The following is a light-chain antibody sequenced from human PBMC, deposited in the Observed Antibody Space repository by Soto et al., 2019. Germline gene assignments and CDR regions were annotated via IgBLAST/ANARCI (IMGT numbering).Light chain of an antibody. Sequence: QSALTQPPSVSGSPGPAITKACPGTRCDVGGDNRVSWYRQPPGTAPKLMIYEVSSRPSGVPDRFSGSKSGNTASLTISGLQAEDEADYYCSSYTSSSTYVFGTGTKLTVL. J-gene: IGLJ1*01. V-gene: IGLV2-18*02. CDR3: SSYTSSSTYV. CDR2: EVS. CDR1: RCDVGGDNR.